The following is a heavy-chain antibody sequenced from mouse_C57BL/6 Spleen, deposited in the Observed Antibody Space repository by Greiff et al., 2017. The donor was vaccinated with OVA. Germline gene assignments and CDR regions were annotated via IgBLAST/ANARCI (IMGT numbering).Heavy chain of an antibody. D-gene: IGHD2-1*01. J-gene: IGHJ2*01. CDR2: IDPETGGT. CDR1: GYTFTDYE. CDR3: TRNGGYGNYVGDFDY. V-gene: IGHV1-15*01. Sequence: QVQLQQSGAELVRPGASVTLSCKASGYTFTDYEMHWVKQTPVHGLEWIGAIDPETGGTAYNQKFKGKAILTADKSSSTAYMELRSLTSEDSAVYYCTRNGGYGNYVGDFDYWGQGTTLTVSS.